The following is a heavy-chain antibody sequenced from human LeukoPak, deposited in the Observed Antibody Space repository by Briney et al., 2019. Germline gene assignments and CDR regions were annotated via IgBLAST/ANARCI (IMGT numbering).Heavy chain of an antibody. CDR3: ARLKIDTNGGYFGY. CDR2: INPNSGVT. J-gene: IGHJ4*02. D-gene: IGHD2-8*01. V-gene: IGHV1-2*02. CDR1: GYTFTSYF. Sequence: ASVKVSCKASGYTFTSYFIHWVRQAPGQGLEWMGWINPNSGVTNSPQRFQGRVSMTGDTSISTAYMEVRRLRSDDTAVYLCARLKIDTNGGYFGYWGRGTVVTVSS.